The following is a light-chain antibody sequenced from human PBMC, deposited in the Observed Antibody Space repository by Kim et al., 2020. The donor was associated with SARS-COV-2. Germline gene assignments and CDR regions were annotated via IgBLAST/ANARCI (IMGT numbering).Light chain of an antibody. Sequence: QLVLTQSPSASASLGASVKLTCTLNSGHSNYAIAWHQQQPEKGPRYLMKVNSDGSHIKGDEISDRFSGSSSGTERYLTISSLQSEDEADYYCQTWGPGFRVFGGGTQLTVL. CDR3: QTWGPGFRV. J-gene: IGLJ3*02. V-gene: IGLV4-69*01. CDR1: SGHSNYA. CDR2: VNSDGSH.